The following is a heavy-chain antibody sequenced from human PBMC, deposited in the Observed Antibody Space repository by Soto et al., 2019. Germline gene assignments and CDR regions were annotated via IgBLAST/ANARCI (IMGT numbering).Heavy chain of an antibody. CDR1: GDTVSSNSAA. V-gene: IGHV6-1*01. CDR2: TYYKSRWYN. Sequence: SQTLSLTCAISGDTVSSNSAAWNWISQSPSRGLEWLGRTYYKSRWYNDYAESVQSRVTIKSDTSKNQFSLQLNSVTPEDTAVYYCARKKEGRTTAACPLDYWGQGTLVTVSS. CDR3: ARKKEGRTTAACPLDY. D-gene: IGHD1-26*01. J-gene: IGHJ4*02.